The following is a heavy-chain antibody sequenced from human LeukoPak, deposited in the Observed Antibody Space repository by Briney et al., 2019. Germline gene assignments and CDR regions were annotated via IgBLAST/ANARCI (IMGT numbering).Heavy chain of an antibody. Sequence: PSETLSLTCAVSGYSISSGYYWGWIRQPPGKGLEWIGSIYHSGSTYYNPSLKSRVTISVDTSKNQFSLKLSSVTAADTAVYYCARDRVGATVDHWGQGTLVTVSS. V-gene: IGHV4-38-2*02. CDR1: GYSISSGYY. J-gene: IGHJ4*02. CDR2: IYHSGST. CDR3: ARDRVGATVDH. D-gene: IGHD1-26*01.